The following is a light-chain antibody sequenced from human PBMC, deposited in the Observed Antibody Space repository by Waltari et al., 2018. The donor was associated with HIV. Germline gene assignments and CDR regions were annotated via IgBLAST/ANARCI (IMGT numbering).Light chain of an antibody. CDR3: QSPDSSGTYVG. CDR1: ALSKQY. J-gene: IGLJ2*01. Sequence: SYELTQPPSVSVSPGQTARLTCSGAALSKQYAYWYQQKPGQAPRLGIYKDSERPSGIPERFSGSSSGTTVTLTISGVQAEDEADYYCQSPDSSGTYVGFGGGTKLTVL. V-gene: IGLV3-25*03. CDR2: KDS.